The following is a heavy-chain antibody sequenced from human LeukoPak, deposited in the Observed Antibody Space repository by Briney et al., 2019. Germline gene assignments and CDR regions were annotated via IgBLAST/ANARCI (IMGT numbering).Heavy chain of an antibody. CDR2: MSTSSSYI. V-gene: IGHV3-21*01. D-gene: IGHD3-10*01. CDR1: GFTFSPYT. CDR3: ARDLLRQGNYYGMDV. J-gene: IGHJ6*02. Sequence: WGSLRLSCAASGFTFSPYTMSWVRQAPGKGLEWVSSMSTSSSYIFYADSVKGRFTISTDNARNSLYLQMNSLRAEDTAVYYCARDLLRQGNYYGMDVWGQGTTVTVS.